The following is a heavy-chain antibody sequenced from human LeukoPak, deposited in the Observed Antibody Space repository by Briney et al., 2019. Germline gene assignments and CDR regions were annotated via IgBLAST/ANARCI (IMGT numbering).Heavy chain of an antibody. V-gene: IGHV3-48*01. CDR3: ARDAIVLSMAIPSWGF. D-gene: IGHD3-3*02. J-gene: IGHJ4*02. CDR2: ISSSSRTI. Sequence: GGSLRLSCAASGFNFSTYAMSWVRQAPGKGLEWISYISSSSRTIYHSDSVKGRFTISRDNAKNSLYLQMNSLRAEDTAVYYCARDAIVLSMAIPSWGFWGQGTLVTVSS. CDR1: GFNFSTYA.